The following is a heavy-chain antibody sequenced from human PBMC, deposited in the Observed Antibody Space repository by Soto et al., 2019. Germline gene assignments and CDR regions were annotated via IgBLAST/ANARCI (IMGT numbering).Heavy chain of an antibody. J-gene: IGHJ4*02. D-gene: IGHD5-18*01. CDR3: ARDTAVAPFDY. Sequence: PGGSLRLSCAASGFTFSSYWMNWVRQAPGKGLEWVANIKQDGGEKYYVDSVKGRFTISRDNAKNSLYLQMNSLRAEDTALYYCARDTAVAPFDYWGQGTLVTVSS. CDR2: IKQDGGEK. V-gene: IGHV3-7*03. CDR1: GFTFSSYW.